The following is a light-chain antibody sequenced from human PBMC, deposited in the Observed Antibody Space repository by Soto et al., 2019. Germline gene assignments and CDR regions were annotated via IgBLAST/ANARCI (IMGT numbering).Light chain of an antibody. CDR2: GSS. CDR1: QSVGSNY. V-gene: IGKV3-20*01. J-gene: IGKJ1*01. Sequence: EIVMTQSPGTLSLSPGERATLSCRASQSVGSNYLAWYQQKPGQAPRLLIYGSSSRATGIPGRFSGSGSGTDFTLTISRLEPEDFAVYYCQQYGSSLRTFGQGTKVEVK. CDR3: QQYGSSLRT.